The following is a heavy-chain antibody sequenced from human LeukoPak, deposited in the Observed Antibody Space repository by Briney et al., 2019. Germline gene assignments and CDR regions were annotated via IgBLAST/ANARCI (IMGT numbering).Heavy chain of an antibody. V-gene: IGHV3-48*02. CDR3: ARAKGGYSGYDWPTFFDY. J-gene: IGHJ4*02. D-gene: IGHD5-12*01. Sequence: GGSLRLSCAASGFTFSDYAMNWVCQAPGKGLEWLSYISTSSTTIYYADSVKGRFTISRDNAKNSLYLQMNSLRDEDTAVYYCARAKGGYSGYDWPTFFDYWGQGTLVTVSS. CDR1: GFTFSDYA. CDR2: ISTSSTTI.